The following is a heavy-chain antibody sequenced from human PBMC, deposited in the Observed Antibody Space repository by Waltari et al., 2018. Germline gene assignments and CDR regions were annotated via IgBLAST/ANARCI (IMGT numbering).Heavy chain of an antibody. CDR1: GFALNNSG. J-gene: IGHJ6*02. CDR2: TWYDGINI. V-gene: IGHV3-33*01. Sequence: QVQLVESGGGVVQPGGSLRLSCAASGFALNNSGIYWVRQAPGKGIDCVARTWYDGININYRDSVKGRFTITRDDSKNTLYLEMKSLRADDTAVYYCARDVVRGVPVGGYNGLDVWGQGTTVTVSS. D-gene: IGHD3-10*01. CDR3: ARDVVRGVPVGGYNGLDV.